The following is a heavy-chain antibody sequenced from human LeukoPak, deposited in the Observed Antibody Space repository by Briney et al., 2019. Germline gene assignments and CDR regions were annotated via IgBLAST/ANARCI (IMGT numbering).Heavy chain of an antibody. J-gene: IGHJ6*02. Sequence: ASVKVSCKASGYTFTVYYMHWVRQAPGQGLEWMGRINPNSGGTNYAQKFQGRVTMTRDTSISTAYMELSRLRSDDTAVYYCGTVTRHYYYYYGMDVWGQGTTVTVSS. CDR3: GTVTRHYYYYYGMDV. D-gene: IGHD4-17*01. CDR2: INPNSGGT. CDR1: GYTFTVYY. V-gene: IGHV1-2*06.